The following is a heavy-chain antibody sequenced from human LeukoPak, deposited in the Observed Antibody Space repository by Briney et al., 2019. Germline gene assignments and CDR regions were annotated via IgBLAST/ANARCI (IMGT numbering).Heavy chain of an antibody. CDR2: INPSGGST. V-gene: IGHV1-46*01. Sequence: ASVKVSCTASGYTFTSYYMHWVRQAPGQGLEWMGIINPSGGSTSYAQKFQGRVTMTRDTSTSTVYMELSSLRSEDTAAYYCARDLRGYSYYYGMDVWGQGTTVTVSS. CDR1: GYTFTSYY. J-gene: IGHJ6*02. CDR3: ARDLRGYSYYYGMDV. D-gene: IGHD5-12*01.